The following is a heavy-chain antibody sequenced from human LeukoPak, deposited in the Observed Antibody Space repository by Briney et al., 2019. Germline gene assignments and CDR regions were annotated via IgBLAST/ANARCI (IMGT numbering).Heavy chain of an antibody. CDR2: INHSGST. Sequence: PSETLSLTCAVYGGSFSGYYWSWIRQPPGKGLEWIGEINHSGSTNYNPSLKSRVTISVDTSKNQFSLKLSSVTAADTAVYYCARVAAAKAFDPWGQGTLVTVSS. J-gene: IGHJ5*02. D-gene: IGHD6-13*01. V-gene: IGHV4-34*01. CDR3: ARVAAAKAFDP. CDR1: GGSFSGYY.